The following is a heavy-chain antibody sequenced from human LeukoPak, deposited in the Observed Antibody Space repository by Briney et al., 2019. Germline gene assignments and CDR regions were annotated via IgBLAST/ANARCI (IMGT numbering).Heavy chain of an antibody. CDR1: GGSISSYY. CDR2: IYYSGST. Sequence: SETLSLTCTVSGGSISSYYGSWIRQPPGKGLEWIGYIYYSGSTNYNPSLKSRVTISVDTSKNQFSLKLSSVTAADTAVYYCARGYYGDYVSDSYFQHWGQGTLVTVSS. D-gene: IGHD4-17*01. V-gene: IGHV4-59*01. CDR3: ARGYYGDYVSDSYFQH. J-gene: IGHJ1*01.